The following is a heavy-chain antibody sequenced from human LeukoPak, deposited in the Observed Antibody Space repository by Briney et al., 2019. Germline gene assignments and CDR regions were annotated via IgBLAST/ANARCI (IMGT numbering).Heavy chain of an antibody. CDR1: GFTFSSYE. Sequence: GGSLRLSCAVSGFTFSSYEMNWVRQAPGKGLEWVSYISSSGNTVYYPDSVKGRFTISRDNAKNSLFLQMNSLGGEDTAVYYCARGGAVAGLYWGQGTLVTVSS. J-gene: IGHJ4*02. CDR2: ISSSGNTV. D-gene: IGHD6-19*01. CDR3: ARGGAVAGLY. V-gene: IGHV3-48*03.